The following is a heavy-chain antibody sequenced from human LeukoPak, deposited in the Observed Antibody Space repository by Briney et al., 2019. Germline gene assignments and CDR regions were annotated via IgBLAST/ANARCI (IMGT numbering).Heavy chain of an antibody. CDR2: IYYSGST. CDR3: ARENDLSYGYRGFHY. J-gene: IGHJ4*02. CDR1: GGSISSYY. V-gene: IGHV4-59*01. D-gene: IGHD5-18*01. Sequence: PSETLSLTCTVAGGSISSYYWSWIRQPPGKGLEWIGYIYYSGSTNYNPSLKSRVTISVDTSKNQFSLKLSSVSAADTAVYYCARENDLSYGYRGFHYWAQGTLVTVSS.